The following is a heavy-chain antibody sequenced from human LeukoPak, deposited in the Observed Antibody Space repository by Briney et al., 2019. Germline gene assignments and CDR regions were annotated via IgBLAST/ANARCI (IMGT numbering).Heavy chain of an antibody. CDR2: IYYSGST. V-gene: IGHV4-59*08. D-gene: IGHD5-18*01. CDR3: ARHVIGSYGHTGVTFWFDP. J-gene: IGHJ5*02. CDR1: GGSISSYY. Sequence: SETLSLTCTVSGGSISSYYWSWIRQPPGKGLEWIGYIYYSGSTSYNPSLKSRVTISVDTYKHQFSLKLSSVTAAATAVYYCARHVIGSYGHTGVTFWFDPWGQGTLVTVSS.